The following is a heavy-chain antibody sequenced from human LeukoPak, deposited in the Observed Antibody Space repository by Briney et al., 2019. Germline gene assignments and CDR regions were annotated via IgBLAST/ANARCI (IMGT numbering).Heavy chain of an antibody. CDR2: INHSGST. CDR1: GYSISSGYY. D-gene: IGHD6-13*01. J-gene: IGHJ4*02. CDR3: ASPRRYSSSWYGTREFDY. V-gene: IGHV4-38-2*02. Sequence: NSSETLSLTCTVSGYSISSGYYWGWIRQPPGKGLEWIGEINHSGSTNYNPSLKSRVTISVDTSKNQFSLKLSSVTAADTAVYYCASPRRYSSSWYGTREFDYWGQGTLVTVSS.